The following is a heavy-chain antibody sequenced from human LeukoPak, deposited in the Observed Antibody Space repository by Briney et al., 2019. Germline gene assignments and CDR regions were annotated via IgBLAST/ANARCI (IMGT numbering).Heavy chain of an antibody. CDR3: ARIVVVVAATTNDAFDI. D-gene: IGHD2-15*01. CDR1: GYTFTGYY. Sequence: ASVKVSFKASGYTFTGYYMHWVRQAPGQGLEWMGWINPNSGGTNYAQKFQGRVTMTRDTSISTAYMELSRLRSDDTAVYYCARIVVVVAATTNDAFDIWGQGTMVTVSS. CDR2: INPNSGGT. J-gene: IGHJ3*02. V-gene: IGHV1-2*02.